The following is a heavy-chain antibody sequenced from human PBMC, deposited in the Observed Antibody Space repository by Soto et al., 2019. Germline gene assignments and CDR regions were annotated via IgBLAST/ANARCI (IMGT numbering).Heavy chain of an antibody. CDR2: VRWDGGAT. V-gene: IGHV3-43*01. D-gene: IGHD1-1*01. J-gene: IGHJ4*02. Sequence: VGSLRLSCAASGFTFGAYTMHWVRQAPGKGLEWVSLVRWDGGATYYADSVKGRFTISRDNSKNSLYLQMNSLRTEDTALYYCAKDMSPQEQSPPGLWGQGTLVTVSS. CDR3: AKDMSPQEQSPPGL. CDR1: GFTFGAYT.